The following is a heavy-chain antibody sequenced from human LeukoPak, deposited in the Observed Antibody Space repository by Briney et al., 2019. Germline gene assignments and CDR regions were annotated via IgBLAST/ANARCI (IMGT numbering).Heavy chain of an antibody. D-gene: IGHD6-19*01. V-gene: IGHV3-23*01. Sequence: GGSLRLSCAASGFTFSSYGMSWVRQAPGKGLEWVSAISGSGGSTYYADSVKGRFTISRDNSKNSLYLQMNSLRAEDTAVYYCARSFSSGWYEVYYFDYRGQGTLVTVSS. CDR3: ARSFSSGWYEVYYFDY. J-gene: IGHJ4*02. CDR1: GFTFSSYG. CDR2: ISGSGGST.